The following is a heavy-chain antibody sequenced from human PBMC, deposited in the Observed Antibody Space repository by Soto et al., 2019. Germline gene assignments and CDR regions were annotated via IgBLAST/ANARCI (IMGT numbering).Heavy chain of an antibody. J-gene: IGHJ4*02. V-gene: IGHV4-39*01. CDR2: IYYSGST. Sequence: PSETLSLTCTVSGGSISSSSYYWGWIRQPPGKGLEWIGSIYYSGSTYYNPSLKSRVTISVDTSKNQFSLKLSSVTAADTAVYYCARHQKSRIAAAFPVWGQGTLVTVPS. CDR1: GGSISSSSYY. CDR3: ARHQKSRIAAAFPV. D-gene: IGHD6-13*01.